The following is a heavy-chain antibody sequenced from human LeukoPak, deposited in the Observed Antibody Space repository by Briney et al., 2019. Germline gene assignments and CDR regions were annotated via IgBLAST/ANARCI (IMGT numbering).Heavy chain of an antibody. D-gene: IGHD4-17*01. Sequence: GGSLRLSCAASGFTFDDYAMHWVRQAPGKGLEWVSGISWNSGSIGYADSVKGRFTISRDNSKNTLYLQMNSLRAEDATVYYCAKPKDFTVTVFQHWGQGTLVTVSS. V-gene: IGHV3-9*01. CDR1: GFTFDDYA. J-gene: IGHJ1*01. CDR3: AKPKDFTVTVFQH. CDR2: ISWNSGSI.